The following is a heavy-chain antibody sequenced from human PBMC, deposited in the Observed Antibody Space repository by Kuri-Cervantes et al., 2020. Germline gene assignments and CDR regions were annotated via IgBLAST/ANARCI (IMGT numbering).Heavy chain of an antibody. D-gene: IGHD6-19*01. V-gene: IGHV3-48*04. CDR3: ARGHSSGGRATYDY. CDR1: GFTFSNYN. Sequence: GESLKISCAASGFTFSNYNMNWFRQAPGKGLEWVSYISSSGSTIYYADSVKGRFTISRDNAKNSLYLQMNSLRAEDTAVYYCARGHSSGGRATYDYWGQGTLVTVSS. CDR2: ISSSGSTI. J-gene: IGHJ4*02.